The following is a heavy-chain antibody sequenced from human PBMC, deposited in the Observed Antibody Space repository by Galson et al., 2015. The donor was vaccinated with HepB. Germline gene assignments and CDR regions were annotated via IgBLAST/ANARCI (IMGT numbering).Heavy chain of an antibody. CDR1: EFTFSDYA. CDR3: VREVRNGWYYFDY. D-gene: IGHD6-19*01. CDR2: IWTDGTNK. Sequence: SLRLSCAASEFTFSDYAMDWVRQAPGKGLEWVAPIWTDGTNKYYADSVKGRFTISRDNSENTLYLQMNSLRAEDSAVYYCVREVRNGWYYFDYWGPGAQVTVSS. J-gene: IGHJ4*02. V-gene: IGHV3-33*01.